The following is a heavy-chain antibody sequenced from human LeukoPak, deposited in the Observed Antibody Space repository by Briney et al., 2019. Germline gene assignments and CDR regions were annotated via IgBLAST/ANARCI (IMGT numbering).Heavy chain of an antibody. CDR3: ARDGCSSGCEQDGMDV. CDR1: GGSISSYY. V-gene: IGHV4-59*01. Sequence: PSETLSLTCTVSGGSISSYYWSWIRQPPGKGLEWIGYIYYSGSTNYNPSLKSRVTISVDTSKNQFSLKLSSVTAADTAVYYCARDGCSSGCEQDGMDVWGQGTTVTVSS. CDR2: IYYSGST. J-gene: IGHJ6*02. D-gene: IGHD6-19*01.